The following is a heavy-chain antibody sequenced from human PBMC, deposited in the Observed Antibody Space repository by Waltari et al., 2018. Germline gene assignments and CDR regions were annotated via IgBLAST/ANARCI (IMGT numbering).Heavy chain of an antibody. CDR1: GYTFSDYY. D-gene: IGHD3-3*01. CDR2: MNPKSGAT. J-gene: IGHJ3*02. V-gene: IGHV1-2*02. Sequence: GYTFSDYYIYWVRQAPGQGLEWMGWMNPKSGATNPAQKYQGRVTMTRDTSTSTVYMELRGLTSDDTAIYYCARDLFPNFWSGYGFDIWGQGTKVTVSS. CDR3: ARDLFPNFWSGYGFDI.